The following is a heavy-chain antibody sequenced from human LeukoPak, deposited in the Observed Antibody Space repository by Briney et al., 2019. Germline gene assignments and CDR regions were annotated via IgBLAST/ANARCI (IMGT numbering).Heavy chain of an antibody. J-gene: IGHJ4*02. V-gene: IGHV3-23*01. CDR1: GFTFSTYA. CDR2: ISVSGRST. D-gene: IGHD6-19*01. CDR3: ARESRQWLVLGGVDY. Sequence: GGSLRLSCATSGFTFSTYAMSWVRQAPGKGLEWVSAISVSGRSTYYADSVKGRFTISRDNSENTLYLQMNSLRAEDTAVYYCARESRQWLVLGGVDYWGQGTLVTVSS.